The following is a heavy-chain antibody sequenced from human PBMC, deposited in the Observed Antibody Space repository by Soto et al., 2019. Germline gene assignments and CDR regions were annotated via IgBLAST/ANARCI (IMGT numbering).Heavy chain of an antibody. Sequence: NPSETLSLTCTVSVGSSSSYYWSWIRQPPGKGLEWIGYIYYSGSTNYNPSLKSRVTISVDTSKNQFSLKLSSVTAADTAVYYCARGYDSSGYYRPWGQGTLVTVSS. J-gene: IGHJ5*02. CDR3: ARGYDSSGYYRP. V-gene: IGHV4-59*01. D-gene: IGHD3-22*01. CDR2: IYYSGST. CDR1: VGSSSSYY.